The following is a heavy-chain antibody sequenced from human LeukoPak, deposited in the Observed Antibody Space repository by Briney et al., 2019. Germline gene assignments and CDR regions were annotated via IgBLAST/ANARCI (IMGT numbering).Heavy chain of an antibody. Sequence: ASVKVSCKASGYTFTSYYMHWVRQAPGQGLEWMGIINPSGGSTSYAQKSQGRVTMTRDTSKSTVYMELSSLRSEDTAVYYCARSRALHYYDDYWGQGTLVTVSS. CDR3: ARSRALHYYDDY. CDR1: GYTFTSYY. CDR2: INPSGGST. V-gene: IGHV1-46*01. J-gene: IGHJ4*02. D-gene: IGHD3-22*01.